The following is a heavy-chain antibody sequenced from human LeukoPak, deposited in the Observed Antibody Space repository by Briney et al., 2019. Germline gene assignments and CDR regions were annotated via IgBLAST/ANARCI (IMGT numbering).Heavy chain of an antibody. Sequence: GGSLRLSCADPGFTFSNAWMNWVRQAPGKGLEWVGRIISETDGGTTDYGAPVKGRFTISRDDSKNTLYLEMNSLKTEDTAVYYCTSSNYFYDSNAWYWGQGTLVTVSS. J-gene: IGHJ4*02. D-gene: IGHD3-22*01. CDR1: GFTFSNAW. CDR3: TSSNYFYDSNAWY. V-gene: IGHV3-15*07. CDR2: IISETDGGTT.